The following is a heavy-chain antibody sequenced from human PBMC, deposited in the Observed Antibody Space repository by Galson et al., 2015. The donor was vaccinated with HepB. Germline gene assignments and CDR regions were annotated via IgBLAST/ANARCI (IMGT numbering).Heavy chain of an antibody. CDR3: VLTRYSAPATFGGAFRY. CDR2: INPNSGGT. J-gene: IGHJ4*02. V-gene: IGHV1-2*02. Sequence: SVKVSCKASGYTFTGYYMHWVRQAPGQGLEWMGWINPNSGGTNYAQKFQGRVTMTRDTSISTAYMELSRLRSDDTAVYYCVLTRYSAPATFGGAFRYWGQGTLVTVSS. CDR1: GYTFTGYY. D-gene: IGHD2-15*01.